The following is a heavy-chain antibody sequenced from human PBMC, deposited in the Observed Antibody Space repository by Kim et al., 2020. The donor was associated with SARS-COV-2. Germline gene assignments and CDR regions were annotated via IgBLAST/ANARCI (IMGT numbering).Heavy chain of an antibody. Sequence: GGSLRLSCTASGFTFADYTMNWVRQAPGKGLEWVGFIRNKVYGGTTGYAASVKGRITISRDDSRSIAYLQMNGLKTEDTAAYYCTRQYSGTYYYYYYMDV. J-gene: IGHJ6*03. V-gene: IGHV3-49*04. D-gene: IGHD1-26*01. CDR3: TRQYSGTYYYYYYMDV. CDR2: IRNKVYGGTT. CDR1: GFTFADYT.